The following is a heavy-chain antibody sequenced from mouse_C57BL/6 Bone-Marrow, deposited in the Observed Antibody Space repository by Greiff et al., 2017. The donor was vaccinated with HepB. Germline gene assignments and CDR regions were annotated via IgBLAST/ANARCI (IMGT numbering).Heavy chain of an antibody. J-gene: IGHJ4*01. D-gene: IGHD1-1*01. CDR2: IYPRDGST. CDR1: GYTFTDHT. CDR3: AIVDGSSYGYYAMDY. V-gene: IGHV1-78*01. Sequence: VQLQQSDAELVKPGASVKISCKVSGYTFTDHTIHWMKQRPEQGLEWIGYIYPRDGSTKYNEKFKGKATLTADKSSSTAYMQLNSLTSEDSAVYFCAIVDGSSYGYYAMDYWGQGTSVTVSS.